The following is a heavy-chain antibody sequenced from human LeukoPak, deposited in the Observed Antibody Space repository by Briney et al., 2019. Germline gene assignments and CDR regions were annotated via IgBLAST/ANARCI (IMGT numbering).Heavy chain of an antibody. J-gene: IGHJ4*02. Sequence: GGSLRLSCAASGFTFSSYAMSWVRQAPGKGLEWVSGISGSGVSTYYADSVKGRFTISRDNSKNTLYLQMKSLRAEDTALYLCAKENPTFSSIAVAGFYWGQGTLVTVSS. V-gene: IGHV3-23*01. CDR3: AKENPTFSSIAVAGFY. D-gene: IGHD6-19*01. CDR2: ISGSGVST. CDR1: GFTFSSYA.